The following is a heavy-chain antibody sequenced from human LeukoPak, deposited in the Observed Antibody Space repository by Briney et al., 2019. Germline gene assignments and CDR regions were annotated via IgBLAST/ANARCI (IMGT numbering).Heavy chain of an antibody. V-gene: IGHV1-2*02. Sequence: ASVNVSCKPSDYTFTRYYMHWVRQAPGQGLEWMGWINPNSGGTNYAQKFQGSVIMTRDTSISTAYMELSRLRSDDTAVYYCARYTSSSPVYWGQGTLVTVSS. J-gene: IGHJ4*02. D-gene: IGHD6-13*01. CDR2: INPNSGGT. CDR3: ARYTSSSPVY. CDR1: DYTFTRYY.